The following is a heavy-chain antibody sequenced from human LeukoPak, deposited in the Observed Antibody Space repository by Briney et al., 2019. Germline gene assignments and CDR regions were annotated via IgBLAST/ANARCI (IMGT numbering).Heavy chain of an antibody. Sequence: SETLSLTCTVSGGSISSYYWSWIRQPPGKGLEWIGYIYHSGSTYYNPSLKSRVTISVDRSKNQFSLKLSSVTAADTAVYYCARDSYDLGDDYWGQGTLVTVSS. CDR3: ARDSYDLGDDY. CDR2: IYHSGST. J-gene: IGHJ4*02. V-gene: IGHV4-59*12. CDR1: GGSISSYY. D-gene: IGHD3-3*01.